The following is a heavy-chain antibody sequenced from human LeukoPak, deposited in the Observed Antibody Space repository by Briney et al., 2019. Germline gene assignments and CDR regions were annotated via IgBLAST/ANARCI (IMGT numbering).Heavy chain of an antibody. CDR2: IRYDGSNK. D-gene: IGHD2-2*01. V-gene: IGHV3-30*02. CDR3: AKDSVAVIVVVPAASDSDY. CDR1: GFTFSSYG. J-gene: IGHJ4*02. Sequence: PGGSLRLSCAASGFTFSSYGMHWVRQAPGKGLEWVAFIRYDGSNKYYADSVKGRFTISRDNSKNTLYLQMNSLRAEDTAVYYCAKDSVAVIVVVPAASDSDYWGQGTLVTVSS.